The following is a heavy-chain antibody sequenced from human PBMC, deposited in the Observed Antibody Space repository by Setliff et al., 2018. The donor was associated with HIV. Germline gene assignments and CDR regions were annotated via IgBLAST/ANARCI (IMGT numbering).Heavy chain of an antibody. Sequence: SETLSLTCSVSGGSISSGSHYWGWIRQAPGRGLEWIGSIYYSGTTFYNPSLKSRVSISVDTSRNEFSLKLTSVTAADTAVYYCAREFSSSSFDQWGQGTLVTVSS. CDR3: AREFSSSSFDQ. J-gene: IGHJ4*02. CDR1: GGSISSGSHY. CDR2: IYYSGTT. V-gene: IGHV4-39*02. D-gene: IGHD6-6*01.